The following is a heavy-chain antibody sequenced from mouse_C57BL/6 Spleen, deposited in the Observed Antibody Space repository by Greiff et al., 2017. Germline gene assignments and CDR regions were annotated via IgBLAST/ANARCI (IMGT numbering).Heavy chain of an antibody. V-gene: IGHV1-64*01. CDR1: GYTFTSYW. CDR3: ATVYYGNSYAMDY. CDR2: IHPNSGST. J-gene: IGHJ4*01. D-gene: IGHD2-1*01. Sequence: VQLQQPGAELVKPGASVKLSCKASGYTFTSYWMHWVKQRPGQGLEWIGMIHPNSGSTNYNEKFKSKATLTVDKSSSTAYMQLSSLTSADSAVYYCATVYYGNSYAMDYWGQGTSVTVSS.